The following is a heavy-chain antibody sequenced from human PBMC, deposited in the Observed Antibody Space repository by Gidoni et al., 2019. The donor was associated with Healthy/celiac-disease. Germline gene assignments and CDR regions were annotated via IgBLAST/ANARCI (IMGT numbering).Heavy chain of an antibody. CDR2: MNPNSGNT. Sequence: QVQLVQSGAEVKKPGASVKVSCKASGYTFTSYDINWVRQATGQGLEWLGWMNPNSGNTGYAQKFQGRVTMTRNTSISTAYMELSSLRSEDTAVYYCARGCTNGVCYGLYYYGMDVWGQGTTVTVSS. CDR1: GYTFTSYD. D-gene: IGHD2-8*01. CDR3: ARGCTNGVCYGLYYYGMDV. V-gene: IGHV1-8*01. J-gene: IGHJ6*02.